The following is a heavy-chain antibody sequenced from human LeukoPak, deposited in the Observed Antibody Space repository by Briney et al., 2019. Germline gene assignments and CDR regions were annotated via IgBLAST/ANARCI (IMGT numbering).Heavy chain of an antibody. CDR1: GFTFSSYG. J-gene: IGHJ4*02. Sequence: GGSLRLSCAASGFTFSSYGMHWVRQAPGKGLEWVAFIRYDGSNKYYADSVKGRFTISRDNSKNTLYLQMNSLRAEDTAVYYCAKDRGTYCSSTSCYYFDYWGQGTPVTVSS. V-gene: IGHV3-30*02. D-gene: IGHD2-2*01. CDR3: AKDRGTYCSSTSCYYFDY. CDR2: IRYDGSNK.